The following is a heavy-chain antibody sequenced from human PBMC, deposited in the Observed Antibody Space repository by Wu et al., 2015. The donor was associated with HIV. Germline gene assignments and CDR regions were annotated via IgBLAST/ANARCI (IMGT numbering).Heavy chain of an antibody. D-gene: IGHD3-3*01. CDR2: INPNSGGS. V-gene: IGHV1-2*02. Sequence: QVQVEQSGAEVKKPGASLKVSCKVSGYTLADLSIQWVRQAPGQRLEWVGWINPNSGGSMSAEEFQGRVTMTTDTSINTAFMELTRLTSDDTAVYFCAREFYDLSRSQKATNWFDPWGQGTLVTVSS. CDR1: GYTLADLS. CDR3: AREFYDLSRSQKATNWFDP. J-gene: IGHJ5*02.